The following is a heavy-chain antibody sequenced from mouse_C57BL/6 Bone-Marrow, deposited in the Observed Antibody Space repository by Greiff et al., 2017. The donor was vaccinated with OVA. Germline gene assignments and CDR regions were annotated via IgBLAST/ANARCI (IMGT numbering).Heavy chain of an antibody. CDR1: GFTFSDAW. V-gene: IGHV6-6*01. J-gene: IGHJ1*03. CDR3: TRDSNYAYWYFDV. CDR2: IRNKANNHAT. Sequence: EVKLEESGGGLVQPGGSMKLSCAASGFTFSDAWMDWVRQSPEKGLEWVAEIRNKANNHATYYAESVKGRFTISRDDSKSSVYLQMNSLRAEDTGIYYCTRDSNYAYWYFDVWGTGTTVTVSS. D-gene: IGHD2-5*01.